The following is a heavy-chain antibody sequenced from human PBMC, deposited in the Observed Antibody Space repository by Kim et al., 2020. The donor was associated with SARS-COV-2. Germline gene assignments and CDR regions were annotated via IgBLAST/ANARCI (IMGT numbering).Heavy chain of an antibody. CDR2: ISYDGSNK. CDR1: GFTFSSYA. CDR3: ARDGTVTTAFEYYYYYYGMDV. Sequence: GGSLRLSCAASGFTFSSYAMHWVRQAPGKGLEWVAVISYDGSNKYYADSVKGRFTISRDNSKNTLYLQMNSLRAEDTAVYYCARDGTVTTAFEYYYYYYGMDVWGQGTPVTASS. J-gene: IGHJ6*02. V-gene: IGHV3-30*04. D-gene: IGHD4-17*01.